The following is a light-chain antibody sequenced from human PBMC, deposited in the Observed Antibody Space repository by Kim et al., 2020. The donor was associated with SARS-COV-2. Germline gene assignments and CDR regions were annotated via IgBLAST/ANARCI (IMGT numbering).Light chain of an antibody. Sequence: QSVLTQPPSVSAAPGQKVTISCSGSSSNIGNSYVYWYQQLPGTAPKLLIYDNHKRPSRIPDRFSGSKSGTSATLGITGLQTGDEADYYCGTWDSSLSAGVFGGGTKLTVL. V-gene: IGLV1-51*01. J-gene: IGLJ3*02. CDR3: GTWDSSLSAGV. CDR2: DNH. CDR1: SSNIGNSY.